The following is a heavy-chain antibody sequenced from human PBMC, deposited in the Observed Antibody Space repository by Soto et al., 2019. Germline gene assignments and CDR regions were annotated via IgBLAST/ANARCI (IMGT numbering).Heavy chain of an antibody. CDR3: ARGVVGATTRFDY. D-gene: IGHD1-26*01. Sequence: GASVKVSCKASGYTFTGYYMHWVRQAPGQGLEWMGWINPNSGGTNYAQKFQGWATMTRDTSISTAYMELSRLRSDDTAVYYCARGVVGATTRFDYWGQGTLVTVSS. CDR1: GYTFTGYY. J-gene: IGHJ4*02. CDR2: INPNSGGT. V-gene: IGHV1-2*04.